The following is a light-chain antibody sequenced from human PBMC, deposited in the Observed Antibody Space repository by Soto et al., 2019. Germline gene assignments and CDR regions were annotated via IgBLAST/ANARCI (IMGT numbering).Light chain of an antibody. CDR3: QQSHSPPIT. CDR2: AAA. Sequence: DIQMTQSPSSLSASVGDRVTITCRAIQNISNYLNWYQQKPGKAPKLLIFAAASLPSGVPSRFSGSGSVTDFTLTISSLQPEDFATYYCQQSHSPPITFGPGTTVYIK. J-gene: IGKJ3*01. CDR1: QNISNY. V-gene: IGKV1-39*01.